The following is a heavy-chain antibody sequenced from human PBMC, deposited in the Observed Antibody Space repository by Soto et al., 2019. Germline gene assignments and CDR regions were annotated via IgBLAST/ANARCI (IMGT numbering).Heavy chain of an antibody. CDR3: ARDDAYYYDSSGYTPSYYYYYGMDV. J-gene: IGHJ6*02. CDR2: ISAYNGNT. Sequence: GASVKVSCKASGYTFTSYGISWVRQAPGQGLEWMGWISAYNGNTNYAQKLQGRVTMTTDTSTSTAYMELRSLRSDDTAVYYCARDDAYYYDSSGYTPSYYYYYGMDVWGQGTTVTV. D-gene: IGHD3-22*01. V-gene: IGHV1-18*01. CDR1: GYTFTSYG.